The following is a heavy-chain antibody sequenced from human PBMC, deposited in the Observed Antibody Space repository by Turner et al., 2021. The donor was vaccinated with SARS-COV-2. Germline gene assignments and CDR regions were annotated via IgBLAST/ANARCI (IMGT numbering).Heavy chain of an antibody. CDR3: ARSGGWYFGYFDY. D-gene: IGHD6-19*01. J-gene: IGHJ4*02. V-gene: IGHV4-59*01. Sequence: QVHLQESGPGLVKPSEALSLTCTVSGDSISSYSWSWIRQPPGKGLEWIAYIYYSGSTNYNPTLKSRVTISVDTSKNQFSLKLTSVTAADTAVYYCARSGGWYFGYFDYWGQGTLVTVSS. CDR2: IYYSGST. CDR1: GDSISSYS.